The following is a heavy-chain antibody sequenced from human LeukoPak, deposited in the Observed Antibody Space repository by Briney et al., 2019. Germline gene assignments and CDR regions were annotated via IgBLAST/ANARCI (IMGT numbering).Heavy chain of an antibody. CDR1: GGSISSGGYY. D-gene: IGHD5-18*01. V-gene: IGHV4-31*03. CDR3: ARAYVDTAMVPAFDY. CDR2: IYYSGST. J-gene: IGHJ4*02. Sequence: SETLSLTCTVSGGSISSGGYYWSWIRQHPGKGLEWIGYIYYSGSTYYNPSLKSRVTISVDTSKNQFSLKLSSVTAADTAVYYCARAYVDTAMVPAFDYWGQGTLVTVSS.